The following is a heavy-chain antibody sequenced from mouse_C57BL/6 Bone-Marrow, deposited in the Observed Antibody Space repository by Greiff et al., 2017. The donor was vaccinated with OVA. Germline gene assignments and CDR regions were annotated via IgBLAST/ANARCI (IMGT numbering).Heavy chain of an antibody. D-gene: IGHD3-2*02. J-gene: IGHJ3*01. CDR1: GYAFSSSW. CDR3: ARSGGSGYPFAY. CDR2: IYPGDGDT. V-gene: IGHV1-82*01. Sequence: VKLMESGPELVKPGASVKISCKASGYAFSSSWMNWVKQRPGKGLEWIGRIYPGDGDTNYNGKFKGKATLTADKSSSTAYMQLSSLTSEDSAVYFCARSGGSGYPFAYWGQGTLVTVSA.